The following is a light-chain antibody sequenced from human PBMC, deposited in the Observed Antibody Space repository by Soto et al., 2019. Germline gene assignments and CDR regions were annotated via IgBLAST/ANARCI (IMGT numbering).Light chain of an antibody. Sequence: QSALTQPAPVSGSPGQSITISCTGTGSDVGGYNYVSWYQQHPGKAPKLMIYEVSNRPSGVSNRFSGAKSGNTASLTISGLQAEDEADYYWTSYTSSSTVVFGGGTKLTVL. CDR2: EVS. J-gene: IGLJ2*01. CDR1: GSDVGGYNY. V-gene: IGLV2-14*01. CDR3: TSYTSSSTVV.